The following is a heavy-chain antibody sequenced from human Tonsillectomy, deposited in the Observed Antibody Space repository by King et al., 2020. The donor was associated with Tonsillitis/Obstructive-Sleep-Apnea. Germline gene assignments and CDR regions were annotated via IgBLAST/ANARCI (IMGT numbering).Heavy chain of an antibody. CDR2: ISSSGSTI. Sequence: VQLVESGGGLVQPGGSLRLSCAASGFTFSSYEMNWVRQAPGKGLEWGSYISSSGSTIYYADSVKGRFTISRDNAKNSLYLQMNSLRAEDTAVYYCARTGYSSGWYSYGYWGQGTLVTVSS. J-gene: IGHJ4*02. CDR3: ARTGYSSGWYSYGY. D-gene: IGHD6-19*01. V-gene: IGHV3-48*03. CDR1: GFTFSSYE.